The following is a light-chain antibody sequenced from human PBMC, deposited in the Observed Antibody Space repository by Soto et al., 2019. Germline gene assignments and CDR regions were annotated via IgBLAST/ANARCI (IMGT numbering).Light chain of an antibody. CDR2: GAS. V-gene: IGKV1-5*01. J-gene: IGKJ1*01. CDR1: ERMTSY. Sequence: DIQMTQSASTLSASVGDRVTITCRASERMTSYLAWYQQKPGKAPRLLIHGASSLESGVPSRFSGSGSGTEFTLTIITLQPDDFATYYCQQYNTYSATFGQGTKVEIK. CDR3: QQYNTYSAT.